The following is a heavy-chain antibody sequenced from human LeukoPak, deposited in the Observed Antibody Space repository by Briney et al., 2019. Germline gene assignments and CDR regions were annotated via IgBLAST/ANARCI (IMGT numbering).Heavy chain of an antibody. D-gene: IGHD2-2*01. CDR3: ARDAVVVVPAAMIYYYYGMDV. J-gene: IGHJ6*02. CDR2: INKDGGEK. Sequence: GGSLRLSCAASGFTFSSYWMSWVRQAPGKGLEWVANINKDGGEKYYVDSVKGRFTISRDNAKNSLYLQMNSLRAEDTAVYYCARDAVVVVPAAMIYYYYGMDVWGQGTTVTVSS. CDR1: GFTFSSYW. V-gene: IGHV3-7*01.